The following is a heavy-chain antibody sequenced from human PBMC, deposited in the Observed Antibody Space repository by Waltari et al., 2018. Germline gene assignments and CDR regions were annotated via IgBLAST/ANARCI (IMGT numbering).Heavy chain of an antibody. CDR1: GGSFSGYY. CDR2: INHSGST. Sequence: QVQLQQWGAVLLKSSETLSLTCAVYGGSFSGYYWSWIRQPPGKGLEWIGEINHSGSTNYNPSLKSRVTISVDTSKNQFSLKVRSVTAADTAVYFCARHTLRRHGFRIDIWGRGTLVTVS. J-gene: IGHJ3*02. V-gene: IGHV4-34*01. CDR3: ARHTLRRHGFRIDI. D-gene: IGHD4-17*01.